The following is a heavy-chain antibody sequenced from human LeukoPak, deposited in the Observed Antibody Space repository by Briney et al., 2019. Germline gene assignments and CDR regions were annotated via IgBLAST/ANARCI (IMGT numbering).Heavy chain of an antibody. CDR1: GYTFTSYG. D-gene: IGHD3-10*01. CDR2: ISAYNGNT. J-gene: IGHJ3*02. V-gene: IGHV1-18*04. CDR3: ASVTGYYGSGSLDAFDI. Sequence: ASVKVSCKASGYTFTSYGISWVRRAPGQGLEWMGWISAYNGNTNYAQKLQGRVTMTTDTSTSTAYMELRSLRSGDTAVYYCASVTGYYGSGSLDAFDIWGQGTMVTVSS.